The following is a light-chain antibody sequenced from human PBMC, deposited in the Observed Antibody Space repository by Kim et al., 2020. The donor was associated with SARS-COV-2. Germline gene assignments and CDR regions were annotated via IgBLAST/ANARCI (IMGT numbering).Light chain of an antibody. Sequence: SVGDRVTITCRASQGITNHLAWYQQKAGEVPKRLIYGASTLQSGVPSRFSGSGSGTEFSLSITSLQPEDVATYYCQNYDKLPEISFGGGTKVDIK. CDR2: GAS. V-gene: IGKV1-27*01. J-gene: IGKJ4*01. CDR1: QGITNH. CDR3: QNYDKLPEIS.